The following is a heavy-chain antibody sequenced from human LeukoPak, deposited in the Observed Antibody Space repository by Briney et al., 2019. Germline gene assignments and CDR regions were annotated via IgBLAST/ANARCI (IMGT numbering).Heavy chain of an antibody. V-gene: IGHV4-38-2*02. D-gene: IGHD3-22*01. CDR2: IYHSGST. CDR1: GYSISSGYY. Sequence: SETLSLTCTVSGYSISSGYYWGWIRQPPGKGLEWIGSIYHSGSTYYNPSLKSRVTISVDTSKNQFSLKLSSVTAADTAVYYCARGGVYDSSGYYYGRPGYWGQGTLVTVSS. CDR3: ARGGVYDSSGYYYGRPGY. J-gene: IGHJ4*02.